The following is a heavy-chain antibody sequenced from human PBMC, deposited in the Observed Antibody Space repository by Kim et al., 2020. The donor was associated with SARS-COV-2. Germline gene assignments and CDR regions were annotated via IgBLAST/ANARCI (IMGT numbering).Heavy chain of an antibody. J-gene: IGHJ6*02. D-gene: IGHD3-3*01. CDR3: AKELEPGDYYGMDV. CDR2: ISYDGSNK. Sequence: GGSLRLSCAASGFTFSSYGMHWVRQAPGKGVEWVAVISYDGSNKYYADSVKGRFTISRDNSKNTLYLQMNSLRAEDTAVYYCAKELEPGDYYGMDVWGQGTTVTVSS. CDR1: GFTFSSYG. V-gene: IGHV3-30*18.